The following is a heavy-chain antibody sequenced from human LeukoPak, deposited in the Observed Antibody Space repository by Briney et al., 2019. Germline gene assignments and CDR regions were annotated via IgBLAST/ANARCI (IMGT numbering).Heavy chain of an antibody. J-gene: IGHJ4*02. CDR2: INAGNGNT. CDR1: GYTFTSYP. Sequence: ASVTVSCKASGYTFTSYPMHWVRQALGQRLEWMGWINAGNGNTKYSQKFQGRVTITRDTSASAAYMDLSSLRSEDTAVYYCARDAKTTVTSPGYWGQGTLVTVSS. V-gene: IGHV1-3*01. CDR3: ARDAKTTVTSPGY. D-gene: IGHD4-17*01.